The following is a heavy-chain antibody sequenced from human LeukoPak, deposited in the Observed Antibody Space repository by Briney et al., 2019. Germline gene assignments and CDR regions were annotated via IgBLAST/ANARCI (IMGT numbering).Heavy chain of an antibody. CDR1: GFSFSVYS. V-gene: IGHV3-48*02. D-gene: IGHD3-16*02. Sequence: GGSLRLSCAASGFSFSVYSMTWVRQAPGKGLEWVSYISSGSRTIYYADSVKGRFTISRDNAKNSLYLQMDSLRDEDTAVYYCARVIGWPPNFDYWGQGTLVTVSS. CDR3: ARVIGWPPNFDY. CDR2: ISSGSRTI. J-gene: IGHJ4*02.